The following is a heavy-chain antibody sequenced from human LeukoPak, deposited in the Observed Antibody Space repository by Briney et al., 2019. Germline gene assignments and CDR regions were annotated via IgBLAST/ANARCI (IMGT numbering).Heavy chain of an antibody. CDR1: GGSISSSSYY. D-gene: IGHD1-14*01. CDR2: IYYSGNT. J-gene: IGHJ5*02. CDR3: ARHSGGVTGTTDWFDP. V-gene: IGHV4-39*01. Sequence: PSETLSLACTVSGGSISSSSYYWGWIRQSPGKGLEWIGSIYYSGNTYYTPSLRSRVTISVDTSKNQFSLKLSSVTAADTAVYYCARHSGGVTGTTDWFDPWGQGTLVTVSS.